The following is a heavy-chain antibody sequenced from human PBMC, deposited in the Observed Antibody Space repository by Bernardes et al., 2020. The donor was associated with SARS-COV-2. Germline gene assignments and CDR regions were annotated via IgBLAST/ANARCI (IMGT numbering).Heavy chain of an antibody. CDR3: AILGDCTSPSCRLTLDY. J-gene: IGHJ4*02. D-gene: IGHD2-21*01. CDR2: ISDYSDKI. Sequence: ASVKVSCKASDFSFSTSGVAWVRQSPGQGLEWLGWISDYSDKIEYARKFQGRVSMTTDPSTKTAYMELKSLTFDDTAVYFCAILGDCTSPSCRLTLDYWGQGTLVTVSS. CDR1: DFSFSTSG. V-gene: IGHV1-18*01.